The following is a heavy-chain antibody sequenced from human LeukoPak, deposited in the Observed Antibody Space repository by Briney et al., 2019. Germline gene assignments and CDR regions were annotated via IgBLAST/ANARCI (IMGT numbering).Heavy chain of an antibody. J-gene: IGHJ4*02. D-gene: IGHD3-10*01. CDR3: ARDAYYYGSESYFFDF. Sequence: PSETLSLTCTVSGYSISSGYYWGWIRQPPGKGLEWIGSIYHSGSTYYNPSLKSRVTMSVDTSKNQFSLKLSSVTAADTAVYYCARDAYYYGSESYFFDFWGQGTLVTVSS. V-gene: IGHV4-38-2*02. CDR1: GYSISSGYY. CDR2: IYHSGST.